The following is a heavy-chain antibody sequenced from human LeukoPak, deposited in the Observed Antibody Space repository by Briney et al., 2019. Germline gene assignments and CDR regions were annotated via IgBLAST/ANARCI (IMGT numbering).Heavy chain of an antibody. Sequence: PSQTLSLTCTVSGGSISSGDYYWDWIRQPPGKGLEWIGSIYYSGSTYYNPSLKSRVTIFVDTSKNQFSLKLSSVTAADTAVYYCARRRSGLNWFDPWGQGTLVTVSS. J-gene: IGHJ5*02. CDR1: GGSISSGDYY. V-gene: IGHV4-39*01. CDR3: ARRRSGLNWFDP. CDR2: IYYSGST.